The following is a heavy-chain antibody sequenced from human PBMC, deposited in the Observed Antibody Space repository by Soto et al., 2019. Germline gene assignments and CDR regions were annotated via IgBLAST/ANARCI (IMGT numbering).Heavy chain of an antibody. CDR3: ARQVSSAWPPYYYDMDV. D-gene: IGHD6-25*01. Sequence: SETLSLSCTVSGGSISSYFWSWIRQPPGRGLEWIGHIHYSGSTNYNPSLKSRVTISVDTSKNQVSLKLSSVTAADTAMYFCARQVSSAWPPYYYDMDVWGQGTTVT. V-gene: IGHV4-59*08. J-gene: IGHJ6*02. CDR2: IHYSGST. CDR1: GGSISSYF.